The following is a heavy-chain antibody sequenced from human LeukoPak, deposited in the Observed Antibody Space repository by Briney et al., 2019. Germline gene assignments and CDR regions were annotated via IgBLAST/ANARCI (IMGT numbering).Heavy chain of an antibody. Sequence: SETLSLTCTVSGGSISSYYWSWIRQPPGKGLEWIGYIYSSGSTNYNPSLKSRLTISVDASKNQFSLKLTSVTAADTAVYYCARAYYYGSGSYGLDYWGQGTLVTVSS. CDR2: IYSSGST. CDR3: ARAYYYGSGSYGLDY. CDR1: GGSISSYY. J-gene: IGHJ4*02. D-gene: IGHD3-10*01. V-gene: IGHV4-59*01.